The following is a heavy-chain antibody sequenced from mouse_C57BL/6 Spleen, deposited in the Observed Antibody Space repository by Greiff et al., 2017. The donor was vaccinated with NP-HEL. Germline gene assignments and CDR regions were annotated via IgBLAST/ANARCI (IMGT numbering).Heavy chain of an antibody. CDR1: GYTFTDYE. CDR2: IDPETGGT. Sequence: VQLQESGAELVRPGASVTLSCKASGYTFTDYEMHWVKQTPVPGLEWIGAIDPETGGTAYNQKFKGKAILTADKSSSTAYMELRSLTSEDSAVYYCTREVDYSNPFAYWGQGTLVTVSA. V-gene: IGHV1-15*01. D-gene: IGHD2-5*01. CDR3: TREVDYSNPFAY. J-gene: IGHJ3*01.